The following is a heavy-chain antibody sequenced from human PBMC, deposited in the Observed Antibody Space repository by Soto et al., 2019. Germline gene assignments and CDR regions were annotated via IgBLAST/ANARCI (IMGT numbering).Heavy chain of an antibody. CDR3: ARGAIVAVPAALSSYHDYTNYRFDS. D-gene: IGHD2-15*01. CDR2: MIPMFAAT. J-gene: IGHJ4*02. Sequence: QVQLAQSGAEMTKPGSSVKVSCRASGGSFSDFAFSWVRQAPEQGLEWMGGMIPMFAATKYAQRLQDRVTITADESTNTVYLALNSLTTEDTAIYYCARGAIVAVPAALSSYHDYTNYRFDSWGQGTLVTVSS. CDR1: GGSFSDFA. V-gene: IGHV1-69*01.